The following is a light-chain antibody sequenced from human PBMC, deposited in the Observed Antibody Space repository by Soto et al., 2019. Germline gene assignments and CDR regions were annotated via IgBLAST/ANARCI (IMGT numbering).Light chain of an antibody. J-gene: IGKJ5*01. V-gene: IGKV1-17*01. CDR2: AAS. CDR1: RSVSNY. Sequence: IQMTQSPSSLSSSVGDRVTITCLASRSVSNYLSWYQQKPGKAPKRLIYAASSLQSAVPSRFSGSGSGTEFTLTISSLQPEDFATYYCLQHNSCPLTFCQGTRQEIK. CDR3: LQHNSCPLT.